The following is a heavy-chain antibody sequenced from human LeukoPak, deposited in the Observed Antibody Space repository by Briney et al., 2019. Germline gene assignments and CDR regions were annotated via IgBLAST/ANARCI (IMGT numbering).Heavy chain of an antibody. J-gene: IGHJ4*02. D-gene: IGHD3-3*01. V-gene: IGHV3-23*01. Sequence: TGGSLRLSCAASGFTFSSYSVNWVRQAPGKGLEWVSAISGSGGSTYYADSVKGRFTISRDNSKNTLYLQMNSLRAEDTAVYYCAKDTSPRLTKWYWGQGTLVTVSS. CDR3: AKDTSPRLTKWY. CDR2: ISGSGGST. CDR1: GFTFSSYS.